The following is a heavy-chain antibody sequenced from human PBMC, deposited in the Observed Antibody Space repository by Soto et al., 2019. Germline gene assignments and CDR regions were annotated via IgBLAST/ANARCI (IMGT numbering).Heavy chain of an antibody. Sequence: EVQLVESGGGLIQPGGSLRLSCAASGFTFSSNDMNWVRQAPGKGLEWVSLIYSGGSTYYADSVKGRFTISRDNSKKRLYLQMSSLRAEVTAVYYCAARPLLLGARWGHGTMVTVS. CDR2: IYSGGST. V-gene: IGHV3-53*01. CDR3: AARPLLLGAR. D-gene: IGHD3-22*01. J-gene: IGHJ3*01. CDR1: GFTFSSND.